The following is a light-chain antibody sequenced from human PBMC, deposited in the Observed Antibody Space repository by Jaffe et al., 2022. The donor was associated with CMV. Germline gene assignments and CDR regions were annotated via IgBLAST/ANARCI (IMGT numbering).Light chain of an antibody. Sequence: SYELTQPPSVSVSPGQTARITCSGDALPKKYAYWYQQKSGQAPVLVIYEDTKRPSGIPERISGSSSGTMATLTISGAQVEDEADYYCYSTDSSGILRVFGGGTKLTVL. J-gene: IGLJ3*02. CDR1: ALPKKY. V-gene: IGLV3-10*01. CDR3: YSTDSSGILRV. CDR2: EDT.